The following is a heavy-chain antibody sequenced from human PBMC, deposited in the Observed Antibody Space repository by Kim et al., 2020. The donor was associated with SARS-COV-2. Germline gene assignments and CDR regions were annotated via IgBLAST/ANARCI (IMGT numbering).Heavy chain of an antibody. CDR1: GYTFTSYG. V-gene: IGHV1-18*01. D-gene: IGHD5-12*01. CDR2: ISAYNGNT. CDR3: ARDLIVATTFGPGY. J-gene: IGHJ4*02. Sequence: ASVKVSCKASGYTFTSYGISWVRQAPGQGLEWMGWISAYNGNTNYAQKLQGRVTMTTDTSTSTAYMELRSLRSDDTAVYYCARDLIVATTFGPGYWGQGTLVTVSS.